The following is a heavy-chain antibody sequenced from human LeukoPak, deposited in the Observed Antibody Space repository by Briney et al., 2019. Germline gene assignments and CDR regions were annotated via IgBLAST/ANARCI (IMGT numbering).Heavy chain of an antibody. Sequence: KPSETLSLTCAVSGGSISSGASDWGWIRQHPKRGLEWVGYINHSGSTYYNPSLGSRVTMSVDTSKNQFSLKLSSVTAADTAVYYCASSGMSGWFDPWGQGTLVTVSS. V-gene: IGHV4-30-4*01. J-gene: IGHJ5*02. D-gene: IGHD1-26*01. CDR2: INHSGST. CDR3: ASSGMSGWFDP. CDR1: GGSISSGASD.